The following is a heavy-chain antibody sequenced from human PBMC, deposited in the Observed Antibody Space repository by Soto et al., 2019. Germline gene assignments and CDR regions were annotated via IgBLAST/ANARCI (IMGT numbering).Heavy chain of an antibody. V-gene: IGHV3-30-3*01. CDR1: GFTFSSYA. D-gene: IGHD3-10*01. Sequence: GGSLRLCCAASGFTFSSYAMHWVRQAPGKGLEWVAVISYDGSNKYYADSVKGRFTISRDNSKKTLYLQMNSLRAEDTAVYYCARDFTMVRGSSYYYYYGMDVWGQGTTVTV. J-gene: IGHJ6*02. CDR3: ARDFTMVRGSSYYYYYGMDV. CDR2: ISYDGSNK.